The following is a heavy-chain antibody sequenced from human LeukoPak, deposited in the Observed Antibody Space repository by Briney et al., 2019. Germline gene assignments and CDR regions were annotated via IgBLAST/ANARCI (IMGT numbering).Heavy chain of an antibody. CDR3: ARVVGDPYFDY. CDR1: GYTFTGYY. J-gene: IGHJ4*02. V-gene: IGHV1-2*02. D-gene: IGHD2-21*01. CDR2: INPNSGGT. Sequence: ASVKVSCKASGYTFTGYYIHWVRQAPGQGLEWMGWINPNSGGTNSAQKFQGRVSMTRDASISTAYMELSRLRSDDTAVYHCARVVGDPYFDYWGQGTLVTVSS.